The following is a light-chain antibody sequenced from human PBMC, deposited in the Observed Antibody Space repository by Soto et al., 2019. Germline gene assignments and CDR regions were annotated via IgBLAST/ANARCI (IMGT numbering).Light chain of an antibody. CDR2: GAS. CDR1: QSVSSN. J-gene: IGKJ4*01. CDR3: QQGSNWPPGLT. V-gene: IGKV3-11*01. Sequence: EIVLTQSPGTLSLSPGERATLSCRASQSVSSNLAWYQQKPGQAPRLLIYGASTRATGIPARFSGSGSGTDFTLTISSLEPEDFAVYYCQQGSNWPPGLTFGGGTKVDIK.